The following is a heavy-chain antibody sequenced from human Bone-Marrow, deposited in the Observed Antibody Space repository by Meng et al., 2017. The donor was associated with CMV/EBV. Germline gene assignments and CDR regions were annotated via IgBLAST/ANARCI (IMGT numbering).Heavy chain of an antibody. CDR3: AGGIRGLEWLLYDYGMDV. CDR2: INPNSGGT. D-gene: IGHD3-3*01. CDR1: GYTFTGYY. V-gene: IGHV1-2*02. Sequence: ASVKVSCKASGYTFTGYYMHWVRQAPGQGLEWMGWINPNSGGTNYAQKFQGRVTMTRDTSISTAYMELSRLRSDDTAVYYCAGGIRGLEWLLYDYGMDVWGQGPTVTVSS. J-gene: IGHJ6*02.